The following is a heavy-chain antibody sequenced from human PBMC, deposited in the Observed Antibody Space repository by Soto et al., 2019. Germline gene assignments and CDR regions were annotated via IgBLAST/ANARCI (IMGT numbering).Heavy chain of an antibody. CDR1: GFTFSRYW. CDR3: ARGDYYDTSGPFSDAFDI. D-gene: IGHD3-22*01. CDR2: IKQDGSEK. V-gene: IGHV3-7*04. J-gene: IGHJ3*02. Sequence: GGSLRLSCAASGFTFSRYWMSWVRQAPGKGLEWVANIKQDGSEKWYVDSVKGRFTISRDNAKNSLYLQMNSLRAEDTAVYFCARGDYYDTSGPFSDAFDIWGQGXMVTVSS.